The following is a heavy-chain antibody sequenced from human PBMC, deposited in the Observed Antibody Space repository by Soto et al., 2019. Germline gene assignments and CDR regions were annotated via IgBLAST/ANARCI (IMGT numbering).Heavy chain of an antibody. CDR3: ASHYDMWSGYLSPVDY. D-gene: IGHD3-3*01. Sequence: GGSLRLSCAASGFTFSSYAMSCVLQAPGKGLEWISYIDTSGTKIYYADSVKGRFTITRDNAKNSLYLEMNSLRDEDTAVYYCASHYDMWSGYLSPVDYWGQGTLVTVSS. V-gene: IGHV3-11*01. CDR1: GFTFSSYA. J-gene: IGHJ4*02. CDR2: IDTSGTKI.